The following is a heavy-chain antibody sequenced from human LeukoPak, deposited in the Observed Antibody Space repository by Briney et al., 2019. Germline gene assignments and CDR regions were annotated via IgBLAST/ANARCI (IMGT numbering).Heavy chain of an antibody. CDR2: INPNSGDT. D-gene: IGHD2-2*01. J-gene: IGHJ4*02. CDR3: ARGRFRGVPFDY. CDR1: GYTFTGYY. V-gene: IGHV1-2*02. Sequence: ASVKVSCKAPGYTFTGYYIHWVRQAPGQGLEWMGWINPNSGDTNYAQKFQGGVTMTRDTSISTAYMELSGLKSDDTAVYYCARGRFRGVPFDYWGQGTLVTVSS.